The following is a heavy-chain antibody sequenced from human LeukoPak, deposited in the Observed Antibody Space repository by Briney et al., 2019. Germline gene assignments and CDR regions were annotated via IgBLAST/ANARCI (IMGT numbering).Heavy chain of an antibody. J-gene: IGHJ3*02. CDR2: IIPIFGTA. V-gene: IGHV1-69*13. D-gene: IGHD2-2*01. CDR3: ARDLGYQPLLYAHAFDI. CDR1: EGTFSSYA. Sequence: SVKVSCKASEGTFSSYAISWVRHAPGQGLEWMGGIIPIFGTANYAQKFQGRVTITADESTSTAYMELSSLRSEDTAVYYCARDLGYQPLLYAHAFDIWGQGTMVTVSS.